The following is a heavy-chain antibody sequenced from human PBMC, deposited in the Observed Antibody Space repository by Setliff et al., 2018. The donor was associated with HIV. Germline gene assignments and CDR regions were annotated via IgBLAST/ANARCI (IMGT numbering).Heavy chain of an antibody. V-gene: IGHV1-69*05. CDR1: GYSFTGYY. Sequence: SVKVSCKASGYSFTGYYVNWVRQAPGQGLEWMGGIIPIFGTANYAQKFQGRVTITTDESTSTAYMELSSLRSDDTAMYYCATDPGYSSTWYSESFQHWGQGTVVTVSS. CDR3: ATDPGYSSTWYSESFQH. CDR2: IIPIFGTA. J-gene: IGHJ1*01. D-gene: IGHD6-13*01.